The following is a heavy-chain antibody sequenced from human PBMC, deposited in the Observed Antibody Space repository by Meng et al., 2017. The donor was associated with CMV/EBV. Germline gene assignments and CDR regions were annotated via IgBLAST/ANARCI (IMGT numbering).Heavy chain of an antibody. Sequence: GESLKISCAASGFTFSSHGMHWVRQAPGKGLEWVAFIRYDGSNKYYADSVKGRFTISRDNSKNTLYLQMNSLRAEDTAVYYCAKHAGSYYSYYYYYGMDVWGQGTTVTVSS. CDR1: GFTFSSHG. V-gene: IGHV3-30*02. CDR2: IRYDGSNK. CDR3: AKHAGSYYSYYYYYGMDV. D-gene: IGHD1-26*01. J-gene: IGHJ6*02.